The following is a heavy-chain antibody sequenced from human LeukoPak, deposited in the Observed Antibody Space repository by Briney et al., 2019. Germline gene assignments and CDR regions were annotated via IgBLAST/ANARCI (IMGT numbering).Heavy chain of an antibody. CDR2: VSSSGAYI. Sequence: PGGSLRLSCAASGFTFSSYAMNWIRQAPGKGLEWVASVSSSGAYIYYADLMEGRFTISRDNAKNSLILQMNSLRVEDTAVYYCARGVGNYRYYFDSWGQGTLVTVSS. J-gene: IGHJ4*02. V-gene: IGHV3-21*01. D-gene: IGHD3-22*01. CDR3: ARGVGNYRYYFDS. CDR1: GFTFSSYA.